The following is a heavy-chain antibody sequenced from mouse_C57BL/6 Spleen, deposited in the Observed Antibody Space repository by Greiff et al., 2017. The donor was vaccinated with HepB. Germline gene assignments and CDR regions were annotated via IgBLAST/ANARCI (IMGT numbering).Heavy chain of an antibody. J-gene: IGHJ1*03. Sequence: EVKLVESGTVLARPGASVKMSCKTSGYTFTSYWMHWVKQRPGQGLEWIGAIYPGNSDTSYNQKFKGKAKLTAVTSASTAYMELSSLTNEDSAVYYCTRPITTVVGDWYFDVWGTGTTVTVSS. CDR1: GYTFTSYW. V-gene: IGHV1-5*01. CDR2: IYPGNSDT. CDR3: TRPITTVVGDWYFDV. D-gene: IGHD1-1*01.